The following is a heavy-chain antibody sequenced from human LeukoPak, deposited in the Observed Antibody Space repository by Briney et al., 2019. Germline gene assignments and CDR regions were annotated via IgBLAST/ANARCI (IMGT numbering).Heavy chain of an antibody. CDR3: ARDAGLDSSSWYFDY. Sequence: SVKVSCKASGGTFSSYAISWVRRAPGQGLEWMGGIIPIFGTANYAQKFQGRVTITTDESTSTAYMELSSLRSEDTAVYYCARDAGLDSSSWYFDYWGQGTLVTVSS. D-gene: IGHD6-13*01. CDR1: GGTFSSYA. J-gene: IGHJ4*02. V-gene: IGHV1-69*05. CDR2: IIPIFGTA.